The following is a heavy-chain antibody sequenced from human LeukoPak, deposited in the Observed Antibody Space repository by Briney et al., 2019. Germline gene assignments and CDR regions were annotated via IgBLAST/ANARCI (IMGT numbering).Heavy chain of an antibody. J-gene: IGHJ6*02. CDR1: GFTYSDSW. Sequence: GGSLRLSCAASGFTYSDSWMSWVRQATGKGLEWVANMNQDGSEKDYVDSVKGRFTISRDNARNSLYLQMGSLRAEDTAVYYCATYTHWVAGDVWGQGTTVTVSS. CDR2: MNQDGSEK. D-gene: IGHD3-16*01. CDR3: ATYTHWVAGDV. V-gene: IGHV3-7*01.